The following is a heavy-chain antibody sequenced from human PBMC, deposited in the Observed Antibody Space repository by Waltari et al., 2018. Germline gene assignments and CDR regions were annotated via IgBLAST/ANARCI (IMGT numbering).Heavy chain of an antibody. D-gene: IGHD3-3*01. J-gene: IGHJ5*02. Sequence: QVQLQQWGAGLLKPSETLSLTCSVSGASFSAYYWGWVRHVPGKGLEGIGQIRHPGNTNYNPSLQRRVASSIDTSSNQFSLRVFSVTAADTGLYFCTRGGNYDFWSHTPFVDPWGQGTQVTVSS. V-gene: IGHV4-34*01. CDR1: GASFSAYY. CDR2: IRHPGNT. CDR3: TRGGNYDFWSHTPFVDP.